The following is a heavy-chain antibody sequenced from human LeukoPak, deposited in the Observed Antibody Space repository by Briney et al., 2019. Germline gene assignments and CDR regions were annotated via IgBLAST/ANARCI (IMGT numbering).Heavy chain of an antibody. CDR3: ARDASDDYSNLPRYYYYHGMDV. D-gene: IGHD4-11*01. V-gene: IGHV1-2*02. CDR2: INPNSGGT. CDR1: GYTFTGYY. J-gene: IGHJ6*02. Sequence: ASVKVSCKASGYTFTGYYMHWVRQAPGQGLEWMGWINPNSGGTNYAQKFQGRVTMTRDTSISTAYMELRSLRSDDTAVYYCARDASDDYSNLPRYYYYHGMDVWGQGTTVTVSS.